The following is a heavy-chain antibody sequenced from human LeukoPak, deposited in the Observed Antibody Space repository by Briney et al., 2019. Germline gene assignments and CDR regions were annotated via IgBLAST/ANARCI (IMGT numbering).Heavy chain of an antibody. CDR3: ARRAGGYSHPYDY. CDR1: GFTFSSYG. Sequence: GGSLRLSCAASGFTFSSYGMHWVRQAPGKGLEWVAFIRYDGSNKYYADSVKGRFTISRDNSKNTLYLQMNSLRAEDTAVYYCARRAGGYSHPYDYWGQGVLVTVSS. D-gene: IGHD4-23*01. J-gene: IGHJ4*02. CDR2: IRYDGSNK. V-gene: IGHV3-30*02.